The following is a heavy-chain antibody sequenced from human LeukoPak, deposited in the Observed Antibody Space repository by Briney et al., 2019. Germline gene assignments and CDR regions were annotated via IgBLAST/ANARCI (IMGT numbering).Heavy chain of an antibody. CDR2: FDPEDGET. D-gene: IGHD3-10*01. J-gene: IGHJ4*02. Sequence: ASVKVSCKVSGYTLTELSMHWVRQTPGKGLEWMGGFDPEDGETIYAQKFQGRVTMTEDTSTGTAYMELSRLRSDDTAVYYCVSIRYYYGSGSSPDPAFDYWGQGTLVTVSS. V-gene: IGHV1-24*01. CDR1: GYTLTELS. CDR3: VSIRYYYGSGSSPDPAFDY.